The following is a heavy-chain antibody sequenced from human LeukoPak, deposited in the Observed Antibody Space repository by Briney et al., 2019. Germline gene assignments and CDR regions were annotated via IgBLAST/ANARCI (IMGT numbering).Heavy chain of an antibody. CDR2: INHSGST. CDR1: GGSFSGYY. D-gene: IGHD5-18*01. Sequence: KTSETLSLTCAVYGGSFSGYYWSWIRQPPGKGLEWIGEINHSGSTNYNPSLKSRVTISVDTSKNQFSLKLSSVTAADTAVYYCARGPRRGYSYGWNHFDYWGQGTLVTVSS. J-gene: IGHJ4*02. V-gene: IGHV4-34*01. CDR3: ARGPRRGYSYGWNHFDY.